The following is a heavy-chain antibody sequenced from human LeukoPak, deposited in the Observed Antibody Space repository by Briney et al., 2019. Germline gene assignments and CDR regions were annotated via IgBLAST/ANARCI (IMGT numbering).Heavy chain of an antibody. Sequence: GGSLRLSCAASGFTFRSYEMNWVRQAPGKGLEWVSYISSSGSTIYYADSVKGRFTISRDNAKNSLYLQMNSLRAEDTAVYYCARDLSGSYYIQTYGMDVWGQGTTVTVSS. D-gene: IGHD3-10*01. V-gene: IGHV3-48*03. J-gene: IGHJ6*02. CDR3: ARDLSGSYYIQTYGMDV. CDR1: GFTFRSYE. CDR2: ISSSGSTI.